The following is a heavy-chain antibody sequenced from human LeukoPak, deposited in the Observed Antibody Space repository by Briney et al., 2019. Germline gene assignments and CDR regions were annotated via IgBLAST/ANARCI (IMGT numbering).Heavy chain of an antibody. Sequence: ASVKVSRKASGGTFSSYAISWVRQAPGQGLEWMGRIIPIFGTANYAQKFQGRVTITTDESTSTAYMELSSLRSEDTAVYYCASQRYSYGVYDAFDIWGQGTMVTVSS. CDR3: ASQRYSYGVYDAFDI. V-gene: IGHV1-69*05. CDR2: IIPIFGTA. D-gene: IGHD5-18*01. CDR1: GGTFSSYA. J-gene: IGHJ3*02.